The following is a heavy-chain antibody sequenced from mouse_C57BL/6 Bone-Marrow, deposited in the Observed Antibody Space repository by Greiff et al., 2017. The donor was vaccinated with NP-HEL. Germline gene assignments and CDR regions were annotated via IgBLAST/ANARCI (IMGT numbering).Heavy chain of an antibody. Sequence: VQLKESGPGLVKPSQSLSLTCSVTGYSITSGYYWNWIRQFPGNKLEWMGYISYDGSNNYNPSLKNRIPITRDTSKNQFFLKLNSVTTEDTATYYCARGGSSYGGYWYFDVWGTGTTVTVSS. CDR1: GYSITSGYY. D-gene: IGHD1-1*01. J-gene: IGHJ1*03. CDR3: ARGGSSYGGYWYFDV. V-gene: IGHV3-6*01. CDR2: ISYDGSN.